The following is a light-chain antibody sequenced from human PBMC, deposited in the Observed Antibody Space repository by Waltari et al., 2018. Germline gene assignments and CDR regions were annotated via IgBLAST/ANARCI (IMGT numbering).Light chain of an antibody. V-gene: IGKV2-28*01. J-gene: IGKJ1*01. Sequence: DIVVTQSPLSLPVTPGEPASISCRSSLSLLHRNGNNYLDGYFQQPGQSPQLLNYLGSNRASVVTDRFSCSGSGTDFTLRISRVEGEYVRVLYCMQTLQTLWTFGPGTKVEI. CDR3: MQTLQTLWT. CDR1: LSLLHRNGNNY. CDR2: LGS.